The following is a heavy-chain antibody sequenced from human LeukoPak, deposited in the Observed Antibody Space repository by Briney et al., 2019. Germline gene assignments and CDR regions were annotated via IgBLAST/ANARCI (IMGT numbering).Heavy chain of an antibody. Sequence: LRASVKVSCKASGGTFSSYAISWVRQAPGQGLEWMGRIIPILGIANYAQKFQGRVTITADKSTSTAYMELSSLRSEDTAVYYCARAEAGHYYDSSGYYGHYWGQGTLVTVSS. CDR2: IIPILGIA. J-gene: IGHJ4*02. V-gene: IGHV1-69*04. CDR1: GGTFSSYA. D-gene: IGHD3-22*01. CDR3: ARAEAGHYYDSSGYYGHY.